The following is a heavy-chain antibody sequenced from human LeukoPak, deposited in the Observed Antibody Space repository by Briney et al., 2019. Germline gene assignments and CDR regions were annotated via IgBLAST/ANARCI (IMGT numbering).Heavy chain of an antibody. D-gene: IGHD3-22*01. CDR2: IKQDGSEK. Sequence: PGGSLRLSCAASTFTFSNYWMSWVRQAPGKGLEWVANIKQDGSEKYYVDSVKGRFTISRDTSKHTLYLQMSSLRAEDTAVYFCARDDDTTGRYSRFDYWGQGTLVTVSS. J-gene: IGHJ4*02. CDR3: ARDDDTTGRYSRFDY. CDR1: TFTFSNYW. V-gene: IGHV3-7*01.